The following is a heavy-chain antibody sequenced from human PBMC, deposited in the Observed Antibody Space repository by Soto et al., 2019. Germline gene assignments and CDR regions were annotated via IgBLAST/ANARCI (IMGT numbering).Heavy chain of an antibody. Sequence: SETLSLTCAVYGGSFSGYYWTWIRQPPGKGLEWIGEINHSGSTNYNPSLKSRVTISVDTSKNQFSLKLSSVTAADTAVYYCARPPFARYDFWSGYYTPDYWYFDLWGRGTLVTVSS. CDR3: ARPPFARYDFWSGYYTPDYWYFDL. D-gene: IGHD3-3*01. CDR1: GGSFSGYY. J-gene: IGHJ2*01. CDR2: INHSGST. V-gene: IGHV4-34*01.